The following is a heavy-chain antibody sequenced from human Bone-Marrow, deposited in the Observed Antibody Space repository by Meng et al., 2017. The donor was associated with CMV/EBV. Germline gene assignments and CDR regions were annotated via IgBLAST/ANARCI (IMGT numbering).Heavy chain of an antibody. CDR2: VKPDGSEE. CDR3: ATDDGSY. V-gene: IGHV3-7*01. J-gene: IGHJ4*02. CDR1: GFIFSDYW. D-gene: IGHD2-2*03. Sequence: GECLKISCKASGFIFSDYWMNWVRQVPGKGLEWVATVKPDGSEEFYVDSVKGRFTISRDNAKNSLYLQMNSLRAEDTSVYYCATDDGSYWGQGTLVTVSS.